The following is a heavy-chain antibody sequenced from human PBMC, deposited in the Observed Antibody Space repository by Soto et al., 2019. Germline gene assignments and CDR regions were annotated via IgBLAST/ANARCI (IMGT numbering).Heavy chain of an antibody. J-gene: IGHJ4*02. D-gene: IGHD2-15*01. CDR1: GFTFGSHS. CDR3: ARGGIVVLGDATRPLDY. CDR2: LSGSSDYI. Sequence: EVQLVESGGGLVKPGGSLRLSCAASGFTFGSHSMFWVRQAPGKGLEWVASLSGSSDYIFHADSVKGRFAISRDNAKNSLYLQMDSLSAEDTAVYYCARGGIVVLGDATRPLDYWGQGTLVPVSS. V-gene: IGHV3-21*01.